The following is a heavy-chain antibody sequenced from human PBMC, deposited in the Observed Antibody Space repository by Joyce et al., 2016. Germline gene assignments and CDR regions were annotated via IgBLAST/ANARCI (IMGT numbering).Heavy chain of an antibody. CDR1: GGSISSYY. V-gene: IGHV4-59*01. J-gene: IGHJ4*02. Sequence: QVRLQESGPRLVKPSETLTLICNVSGGSISSYYWSWIRQPPGRGLEWIGYISFNGNTNYNPSLHGRVSVSVDTSKSQFSLKLSSVTAADTAMYFCARTTLVPAALYFFDSWGQGTLVTVSS. CDR2: ISFNGNT. CDR3: ARTTLVPAALYFFDS. D-gene: IGHD2-2*01.